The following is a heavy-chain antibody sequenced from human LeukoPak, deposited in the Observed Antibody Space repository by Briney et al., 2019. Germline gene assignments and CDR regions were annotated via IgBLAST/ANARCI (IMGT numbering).Heavy chain of an antibody. D-gene: IGHD6-19*01. V-gene: IGHV3-23*01. J-gene: IGHJ6*02. CDR3: AKDPVAGLNYYYYGMDV. CDR1: GFTFSSYA. Sequence: PGGSLRLSCAASGFTFSSYAMSWVRQAPGKGLEWVSAISGSGGSTYYADSVKGRFTISRGNSKNTLYLQMNSLRAEDTAVYYCAKDPVAGLNYYYYGMDVWGQGTTVTVSS. CDR2: ISGSGGST.